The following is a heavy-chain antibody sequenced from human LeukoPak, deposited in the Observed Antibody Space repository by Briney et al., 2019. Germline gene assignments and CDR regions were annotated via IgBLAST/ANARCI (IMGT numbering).Heavy chain of an antibody. CDR1: GFTFSSYG. CDR2: IRYDGSNK. J-gene: IGHJ4*02. V-gene: IGHV3-30*02. CDR3: AKDHGTMVYYYFDY. D-gene: IGHD4/OR15-4a*01. Sequence: GGSLTLSCAASGFTFSSYGMHWVRQAPGKGLEWVAFIRYDGSNKYYADSVKGRFTISRDNSKNTLYLQMNSLRAEDTAVYYCAKDHGTMVYYYFDYWGQGTLVTVSS.